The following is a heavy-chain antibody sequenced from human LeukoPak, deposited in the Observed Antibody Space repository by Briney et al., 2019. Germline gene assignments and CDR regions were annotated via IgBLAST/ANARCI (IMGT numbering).Heavy chain of an antibody. D-gene: IGHD3-10*01. J-gene: IGHJ6*04. CDR1: GFTFSSYG. CDR2: ISYDGSNK. Sequence: GGSLRLSCAASGFTFSSYGMHWVRQAPGKGLEWVAVISYDGSNKYYADSVKGRFTISRDNSKNTLYLQMNSLRAEDTAAYYCAKGSGSYYYGMDVWGKGTTVTVSS. CDR3: AKGSGSYYYGMDV. V-gene: IGHV3-30*18.